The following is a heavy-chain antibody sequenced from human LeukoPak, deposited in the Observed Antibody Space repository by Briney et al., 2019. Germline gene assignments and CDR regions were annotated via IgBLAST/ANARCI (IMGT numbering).Heavy chain of an antibody. CDR2: FDPEDGET. Sequence: GASVKVSCKVSGYTLTELSMQWVRQAPGKGVEWMGGFDPEDGETIYAQKFQGRVTMTEDTSTDTAYMELSSLRSEDTAVYYCATGQYYYDSSGYYSFDYWGQGTLVTVSS. CDR1: GYTLTELS. V-gene: IGHV1-24*01. D-gene: IGHD3-22*01. J-gene: IGHJ4*02. CDR3: ATGQYYYDSSGYYSFDY.